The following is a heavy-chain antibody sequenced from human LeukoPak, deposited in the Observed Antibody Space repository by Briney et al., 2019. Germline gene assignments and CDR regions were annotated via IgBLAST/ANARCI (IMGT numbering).Heavy chain of an antibody. J-gene: IGHJ4*02. D-gene: IGHD2-2*02. CDR2: IYTSGST. V-gene: IGHV4-4*09. CDR1: GGSISSYY. CDR3: ARLNAGDCSSTSCYMIDRYYFDY. Sequence: SETLSLTCTVSGGSISSYYWSWIRQPPGKGLEWIGYIYTSGSTNYNPSLKSRVTISVDTSKNQSSLKLSSVTAADTAVYYCARLNAGDCSSTSCYMIDRYYFDYWGQGTLVTVSS.